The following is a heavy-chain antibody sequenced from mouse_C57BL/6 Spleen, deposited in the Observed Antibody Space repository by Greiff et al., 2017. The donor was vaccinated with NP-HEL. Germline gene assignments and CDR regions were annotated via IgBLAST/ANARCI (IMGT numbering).Heavy chain of an antibody. J-gene: IGHJ2*01. D-gene: IGHD1-1*01. Sequence: QLQQSGPVLVKPGASVKMSCKASGYTFTDYYMNWVKQSHGKSLEWIGVINPYNGGTSYNQKFKGKATLTVDKSSSTAYMELNSLTSEDSAVYYCARGVLRSFFDYWGQGTTLTVSS. CDR2: INPYNGGT. V-gene: IGHV1-19*01. CDR3: ARGVLRSFFDY. CDR1: GYTFTDYY.